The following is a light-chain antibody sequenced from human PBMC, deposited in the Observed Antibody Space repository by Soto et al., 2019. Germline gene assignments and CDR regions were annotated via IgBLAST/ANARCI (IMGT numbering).Light chain of an antibody. Sequence: DIHMTQSPSTLSASVGDRVTITCRASQSISSWLAWYQQKPGKAPKLLIYDASSLESGVPSRFSGSGSGTEFTLTISSLQPDDFATYYCQQYNSYTTWTFGQGTKVDNK. CDR3: QQYNSYTTWT. J-gene: IGKJ1*01. CDR1: QSISSW. V-gene: IGKV1-5*01. CDR2: DAS.